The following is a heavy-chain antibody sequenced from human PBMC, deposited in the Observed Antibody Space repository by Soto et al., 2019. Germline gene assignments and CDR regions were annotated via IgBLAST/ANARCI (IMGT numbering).Heavy chain of an antibody. D-gene: IGHD6-13*01. CDR2: ISAYNGNT. CDR3: ARTLEAAGIAGWFDP. CDR1: GYTFTSYG. V-gene: IGHV1-18*01. J-gene: IGHJ5*02. Sequence: QVQLVQSGAEVKKPGASVKVSCKASGYTFTSYGISWVRQAPGQGLEWMGWISAYNGNTNYAQKLQSRVTMTTDTSTSTAYMELRSLRSDDTAVYYCARTLEAAGIAGWFDPWGQGTLVTVSS.